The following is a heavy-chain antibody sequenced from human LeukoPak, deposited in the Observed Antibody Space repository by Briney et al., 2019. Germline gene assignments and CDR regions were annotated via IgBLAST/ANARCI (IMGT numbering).Heavy chain of an antibody. Sequence: ASVKVSCKASGYTFTSYDINWVRQATGQGLEWMGWISAYNGNTNYAQKLQGRVTMTTDTSTSTAYMELSSLRSEDTAVYYCARDLAKGEQQLVFGYYWGQGTLVTVSS. D-gene: IGHD6-13*01. CDR1: GYTFTSYD. V-gene: IGHV1-18*01. CDR2: ISAYNGNT. J-gene: IGHJ4*02. CDR3: ARDLAKGEQQLVFGYY.